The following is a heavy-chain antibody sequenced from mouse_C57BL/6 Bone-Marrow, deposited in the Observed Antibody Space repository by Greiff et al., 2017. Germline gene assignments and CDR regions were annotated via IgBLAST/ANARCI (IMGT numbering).Heavy chain of an antibody. CDR1: GFTFSDYG. CDR3: ARDFDYGSSLYYFDY. V-gene: IGHV5-17*01. Sequence: EVHLVESGGGLVKPGGSLKLSCAASGFTFSDYGMHWVRQAPEKGLEWVAYISSGSSTIYYADTVKGRFTISRDNAKNTLFLQMTSLRSEDTAMYYCARDFDYGSSLYYFDYWGQGTTLTVSS. J-gene: IGHJ2*01. D-gene: IGHD1-1*01. CDR2: ISSGSSTI.